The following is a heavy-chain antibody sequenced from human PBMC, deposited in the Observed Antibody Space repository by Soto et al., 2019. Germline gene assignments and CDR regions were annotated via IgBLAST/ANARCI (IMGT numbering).Heavy chain of an antibody. Sequence: SVKVSCKASGGTFSSYAISWVRQAPGQGLEWMGGIIPIFGTANYAQKFQGRVTITADESTSTAYMELSSLRSEDTAVYYCARVDTAMVTDYYYGMDVRGQGTRVTVPS. CDR1: GGTFSSYA. CDR3: ARVDTAMVTDYYYGMDV. D-gene: IGHD5-18*01. V-gene: IGHV1-69*13. CDR2: IIPIFGTA. J-gene: IGHJ6*02.